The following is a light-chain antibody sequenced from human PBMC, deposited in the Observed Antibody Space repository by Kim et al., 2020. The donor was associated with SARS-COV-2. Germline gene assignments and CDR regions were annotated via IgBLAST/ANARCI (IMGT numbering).Light chain of an antibody. Sequence: QSALTQPRSVSGSPGQSVTISCTGTSSDVGDYNYVSWYPQHPDKAPKLMIYDVTKRPSGVPDRFSGSKSGSTASLTISGLQTEDEADYFCCSYAGDYTWVFGGGTKLTVL. CDR1: SSDVGDYNY. J-gene: IGLJ3*02. CDR3: CSYAGDYTWV. CDR2: DVT. V-gene: IGLV2-11*01.